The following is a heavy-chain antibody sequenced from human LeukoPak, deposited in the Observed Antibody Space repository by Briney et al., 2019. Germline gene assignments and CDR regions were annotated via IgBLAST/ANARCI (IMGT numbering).Heavy chain of an antibody. D-gene: IGHD6-19*01. CDR2: INHSGST. CDR1: GGSLSGYY. Sequence: SSETLSLTCAVYGGSLSGYYWNWIRQPPGKGLEWIGEINHSGSTNYNPSLKSRVTISVDTSKNQFSLKLSSVTAADTAVYYCVGGWGYWGQGTLVTVSS. CDR3: VGGWGY. V-gene: IGHV4-34*01. J-gene: IGHJ4*02.